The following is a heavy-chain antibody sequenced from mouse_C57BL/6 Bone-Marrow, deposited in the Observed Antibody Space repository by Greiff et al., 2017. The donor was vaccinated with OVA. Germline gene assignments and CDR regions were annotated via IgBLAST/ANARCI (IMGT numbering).Heavy chain of an antibody. CDR3: ARKRYTYFDV. CDR2: IYPGDGDT. CDR1: GYAFSSYW. Sequence: LQESGAELVKPGASVKISCKASGYAFSSYWMNWVKQRPGTGLEWIGQIYPGDGDTNSNGKFKGKATLTADKSSSTAYMQLSSLTSEDSAVYFCARKRYTYFDVWGTGTTVTVSS. V-gene: IGHV1-80*01. J-gene: IGHJ1*03. D-gene: IGHD1-1*01.